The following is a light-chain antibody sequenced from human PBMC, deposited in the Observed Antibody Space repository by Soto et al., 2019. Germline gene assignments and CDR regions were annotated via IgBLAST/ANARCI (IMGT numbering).Light chain of an antibody. CDR3: QQADTFPIT. J-gene: IGKJ5*01. V-gene: IGKV1-12*01. CDR1: QSVRDW. CDR2: DVS. Sequence: DIEMSQSPSSQSASVGGRVTITSRASQSVRDWLAWYQQKPGKAPKLLIYDVSSLESGVPSRFSGSGFGTDFTLTISSLQPEDSAIYYCQQADTFPITFGQGTRLEIK.